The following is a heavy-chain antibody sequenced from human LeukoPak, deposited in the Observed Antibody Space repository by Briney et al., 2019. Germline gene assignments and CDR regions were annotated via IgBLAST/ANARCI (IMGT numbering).Heavy chain of an antibody. CDR1: GYTFTGYY. CDR2: INPNSGGT. CDR3: ASPLRGRYHQPFDY. D-gene: IGHD1-26*01. V-gene: IGHV1-2*02. J-gene: IGHJ4*02. Sequence: ASVNVSCKASGYTFTGYYMHWVRQAPGQGLEWMGWINPNSGGTNYAQKFQGRVTMTRDTSISTAYMELSRLRSDDTAVYYCASPLRGRYHQPFDYWDQGTLVTVSS.